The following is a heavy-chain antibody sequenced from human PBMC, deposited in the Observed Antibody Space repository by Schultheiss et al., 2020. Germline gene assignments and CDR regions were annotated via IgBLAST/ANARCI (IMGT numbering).Heavy chain of an antibody. D-gene: IGHD6-13*01. CDR2: IYTSGST. CDR1: GGSVNSGGYY. CDR3: ARVKGGAAAGNYYYYGMDV. J-gene: IGHJ6*02. Sequence: SETLSLTCTVSGGSVNSGGYYWHWIRQPAGKGLEWIGRIYTSGSTNYNPSLKSRVTISVDTSKNQFSLKLSSVTAADTAVYYCARVKGGAAAGNYYYYGMDVWGQGTTVTVSS. V-gene: IGHV4-61*02.